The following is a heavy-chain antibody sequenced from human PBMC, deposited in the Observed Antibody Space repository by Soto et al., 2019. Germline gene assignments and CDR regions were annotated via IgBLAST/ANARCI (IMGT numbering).Heavy chain of an antibody. CDR3: AKRRGAGGHFDY. V-gene: IGHV3-23*01. CDR1: GFTFSSYA. D-gene: IGHD2-15*01. CDR2: VSIGGST. Sequence: VGSLRLSCAASGFTFSSYAMGWVRQGPGKGLEWVAVVSIGGSTHYADSVRGRFTISRDNSKNTLSLQMNSLTAEDTAVYFCAKRRGAGGHFDYWGQGALVTVSS. J-gene: IGHJ4*02.